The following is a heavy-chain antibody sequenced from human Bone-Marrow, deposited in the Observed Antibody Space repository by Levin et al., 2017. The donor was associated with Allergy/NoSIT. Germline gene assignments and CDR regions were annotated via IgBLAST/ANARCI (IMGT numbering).Heavy chain of an antibody. CDR2: LGSDDRT. CDR3: AKDIYGWSFDF. J-gene: IGHJ3*01. Sequence: GESLKISCAASGFSLRSNAMSWVRQAPGKGPEWVSGLGSDDRTWYTESVRGRFTISRDNSKNTLYLQMDNLRAEDTALYYCAKDIYGWSFDFWGPGTTVTVSS. V-gene: IGHV3-23*01. CDR1: GFSLRSNA. D-gene: IGHD2/OR15-2a*01.